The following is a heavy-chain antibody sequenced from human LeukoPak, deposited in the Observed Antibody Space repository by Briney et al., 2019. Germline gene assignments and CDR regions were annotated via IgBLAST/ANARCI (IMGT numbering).Heavy chain of an antibody. V-gene: IGHV3-23*01. CDR1: GFTFGSYA. CDR3: AKAQHSSIWGYFDY. Sequence: GGSLRLSCAASGFTFGSYAMSWVRQAPGKGLEWVSTISGSGGSPYYADSVKGRFTISRDNSKNTLYLQMNSLRAEDTAVFYCAKAQHSSIWGYFDYWGQGTLVTVSS. CDR2: ISGSGGSP. J-gene: IGHJ4*02. D-gene: IGHD6-13*01.